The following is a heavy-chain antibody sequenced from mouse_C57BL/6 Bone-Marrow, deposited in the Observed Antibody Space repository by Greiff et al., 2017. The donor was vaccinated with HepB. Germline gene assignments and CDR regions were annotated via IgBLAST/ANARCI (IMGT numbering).Heavy chain of an antibody. CDR3: ARWGLWSLYYYAMDY. V-gene: IGHV1-75*01. Sequence: VQLQQSGPELVKPGASVKISCKASGYTFTDYYINWVKQRPGQGLEWIGWIFPGSGSTYYNEKFKGKATLTVDKSSSTAYMLLSSLTSEDSAVYFCARWGLWSLYYYAMDYWGQGTSVTVSS. D-gene: IGHD1-1*02. CDR2: IFPGSGST. J-gene: IGHJ4*01. CDR1: GYTFTDYY.